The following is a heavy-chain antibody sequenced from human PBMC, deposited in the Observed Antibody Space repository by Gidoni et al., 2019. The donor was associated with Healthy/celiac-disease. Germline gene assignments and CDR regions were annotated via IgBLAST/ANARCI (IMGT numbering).Heavy chain of an antibody. CDR3: ARDWAGEEYYYDSSGGSYYFDY. D-gene: IGHD3-22*01. J-gene: IGHJ4*02. CDR1: GDSVSSNSAA. V-gene: IGHV6-1*01. Sequence: QVQLQQSGPGLVKPSQTLSLTCAISGDSVSSNSAAWNWLRQSPSRGLEWLGRTYYRSKWYNDYAVSVKSRITINPDTSKNQFSLQLNSVTPEDTAVYYCARDWAGEEYYYDSSGGSYYFDYWGQGTLVTVSS. CDR2: TYYRSKWYN.